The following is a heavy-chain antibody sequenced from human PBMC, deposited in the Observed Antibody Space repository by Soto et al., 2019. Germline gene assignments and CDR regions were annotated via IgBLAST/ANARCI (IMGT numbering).Heavy chain of an antibody. CDR3: AKDATRTSGWYYFDY. Sequence: GASVRRYCAASGFTFSTYAMGWVSQAPGKGQEWVSVMHDSGSRTYYADCVKGRFTISTDNSENTLFLQMSSLKANDTAVYYCAKDATRTSGWYYFDYWGQGTLVTVSS. D-gene: IGHD6-19*01. CDR1: GFTFSTYA. J-gene: IGHJ4*02. CDR2: MHDSGSRT. V-gene: IGHV3-23*01.